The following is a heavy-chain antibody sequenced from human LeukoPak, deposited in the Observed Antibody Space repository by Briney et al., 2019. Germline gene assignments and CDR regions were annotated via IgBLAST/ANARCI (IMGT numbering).Heavy chain of an antibody. CDR3: ARAWSFDY. V-gene: IGHV5-51*01. D-gene: IGHD2-15*01. J-gene: IGHJ4*02. Sequence: GESLKISCKGSGYIFTSYWIGWVRQMPGKGLEWVGIINPGDSDARYSPSFQGQVIIPADKSISTAYLQWSSLKASDTAMYYCARAWSFDYWGQGTLVTVSS. CDR1: GYIFTSYW. CDR2: INPGDSDA.